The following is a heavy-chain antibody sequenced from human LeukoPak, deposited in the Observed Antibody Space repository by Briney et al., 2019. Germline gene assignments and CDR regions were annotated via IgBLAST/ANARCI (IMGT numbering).Heavy chain of an antibody. CDR2: IRNDGGET. J-gene: IGHJ4*02. V-gene: IGHV3-74*01. Sequence: GGSLRRSCVASGFTFSDHWRHWVRQAPGKGLVWVSRIRNDGGETNYADSVKGRFTISRDNAKNTLFLQMNSLRAEDTAVYYCSRVRVSFDYWGQGTLVTVAS. CDR3: SRVRVSFDY. CDR1: GFTFSDHW. D-gene: IGHD3-10*01.